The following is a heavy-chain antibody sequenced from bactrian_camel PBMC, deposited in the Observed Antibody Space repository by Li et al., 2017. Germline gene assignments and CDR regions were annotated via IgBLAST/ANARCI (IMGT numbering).Heavy chain of an antibody. Sequence: HVQLVESGGGSVQPGGSLRLSCVASGFTFRSYAMYWVRQAPGKGLEWVSSISSGSTTYYEDSVKGRFTISRDNAKNTLYLQLNSLKTEDTAMYYCAAAWGVGCDLRYEYNYWGQGTQVTVS. J-gene: IGHJ4*01. CDR3: AAAWGVGCDLRYEYNY. CDR1: GFTFRSYA. V-gene: IGHV3S1*01. D-gene: IGHD5*01. CDR2: ISSGSTT.